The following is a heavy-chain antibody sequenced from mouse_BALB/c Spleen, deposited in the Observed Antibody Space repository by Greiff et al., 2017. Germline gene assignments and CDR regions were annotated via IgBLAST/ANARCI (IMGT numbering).Heavy chain of an antibody. D-gene: IGHD2-4*01. CDR3: ARWGMITTGYYFDY. V-gene: IGHV14-3*02. Sequence: VQLKQSGAELVKPGASVKLSCTASGFNIKDTYMHWVKQRPEQGLEWIGRIDPANGNTKYDPKFQGKATITADTSSNTAYLQLSSLTSEDTAVYYCARWGMITTGYYFDYWGQGTTLTVSS. CDR1: GFNIKDTY. J-gene: IGHJ2*01. CDR2: IDPANGNT.